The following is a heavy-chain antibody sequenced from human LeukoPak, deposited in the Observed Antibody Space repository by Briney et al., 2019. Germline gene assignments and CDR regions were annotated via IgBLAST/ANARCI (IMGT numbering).Heavy chain of an antibody. CDR3: ARHENIIIVPTAHAFDY. D-gene: IGHD2/OR15-2a*01. J-gene: IGHJ4*02. CDR1: GGSINSYY. Sequence: SETLSLTCTVSGGSINSYYWSWIRQPPGKGLEWIGTIYYSGDTYYNPSLESRASISVDTSKNRFSLKLNSVTAADTAVYFCARHENIIIVPTAHAFDYWGQGTLVTVSS. V-gene: IGHV4-59*04. CDR2: IYYSGDT.